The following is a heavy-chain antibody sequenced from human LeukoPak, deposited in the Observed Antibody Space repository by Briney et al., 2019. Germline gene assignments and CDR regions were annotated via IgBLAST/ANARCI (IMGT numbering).Heavy chain of an antibody. CDR2: IYTSGST. Sequence: SETLSLTCTVSGGSISSGSYYWSWIRQPAGKGLEWIGRIYTSGSTNYNPSLKSRVTISVDTSKNQFSLKLSSVTAADTAVYYCARSDGQWLVNDYWGQGTLVTVSS. D-gene: IGHD6-19*01. V-gene: IGHV4-61*02. CDR3: ARSDGQWLVNDY. CDR1: GGSISSGSYY. J-gene: IGHJ4*02.